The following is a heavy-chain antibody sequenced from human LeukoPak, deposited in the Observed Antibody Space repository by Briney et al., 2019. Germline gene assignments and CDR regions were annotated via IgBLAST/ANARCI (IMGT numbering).Heavy chain of an antibody. D-gene: IGHD6-19*01. CDR3: ARDSPYSSGWNPDY. CDR2: INPNSGGT. Sequence: ASVKVSCKASGYTFTGYYMHWVRQAPGQGLEWMGRINPNSGGTNYAQKFQGRVTMTRDTSISTAYMELSRLRSDDTAVYYCARDSPYSSGWNPDYWGQRTLVTVSS. V-gene: IGHV1-2*06. CDR1: GYTFTGYY. J-gene: IGHJ4*02.